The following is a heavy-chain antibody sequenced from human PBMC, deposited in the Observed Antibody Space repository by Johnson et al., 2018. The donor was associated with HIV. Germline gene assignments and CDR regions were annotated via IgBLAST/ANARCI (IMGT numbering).Heavy chain of an antibody. CDR1: GFTFDDYG. Sequence: MQLVESGGGVVRPGGSLRLSCAASGFTFDDYGMSWVRQAPGKGLEWVSGINWNGGSTGYAASVKGRFTISRDSAKNSLYLQMNSLRAEDTALYYCARGVSSGYYSNAFDVWGQGTMATVSS. CDR3: ARGVSSGYYSNAFDV. CDR2: INWNGGST. J-gene: IGHJ3*01. D-gene: IGHD3-22*01. V-gene: IGHV3-20*04.